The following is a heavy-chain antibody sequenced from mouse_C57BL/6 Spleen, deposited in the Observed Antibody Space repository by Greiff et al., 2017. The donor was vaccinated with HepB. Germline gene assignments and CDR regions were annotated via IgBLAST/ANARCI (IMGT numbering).Heavy chain of an antibody. D-gene: IGHD1-1*01. Sequence: QVQLQQPGAELVRPGTSVKLSCKASGYTFTSYWMHWVKQSPGQGLEWIGLIDPSDSDTNYNQKFKGKATLTVDTSSSTAYMQLSSLASEDAAVYYWGSGGQDYYASRGNFDVWGTGTTVTVSS. CDR3: GSGGQDYYASRGNFDV. J-gene: IGHJ1*03. V-gene: IGHV1-59*01. CDR2: IDPSDSDT. CDR1: GYTFTSYW.